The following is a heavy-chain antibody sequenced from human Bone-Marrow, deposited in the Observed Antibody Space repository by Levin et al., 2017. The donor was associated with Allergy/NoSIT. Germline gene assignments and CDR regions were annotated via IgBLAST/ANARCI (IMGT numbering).Heavy chain of an antibody. CDR1: DGSFSGYH. CDR3: ARGSCSGGRCYSGHYRYGVDV. CDR2: INDRGDT. J-gene: IGHJ6*02. Sequence: SQTLSLTCGISDGSFSGYHWSWIRQPPGKGLEWIGEINDRGDTHYDPALESRVTISVDTSKNQFSLNVTSVTAADTAVYHCARGSCSGGRCYSGHYRYGVDVWGQGTTVTVSS. V-gene: IGHV4-34*01. D-gene: IGHD2-15*01.